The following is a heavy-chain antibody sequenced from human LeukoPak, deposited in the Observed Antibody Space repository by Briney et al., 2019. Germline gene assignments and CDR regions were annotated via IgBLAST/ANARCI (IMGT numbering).Heavy chain of an antibody. J-gene: IGHJ5*02. CDR3: ARDLNWYSSSSDRFDP. Sequence: PSETLSLTCAVSGGSISSSNWWSWVRQPPGKGLEWIGEIYHSGSTNYNPSLKSRVTISVDKSKNQFSLKLSSVTAADTAVYYCARDLNWYSSSSDRFDPWGQGTLVTVSS. D-gene: IGHD6-6*01. CDR1: GGSISSSNW. CDR2: IYHSGST. V-gene: IGHV4-4*02.